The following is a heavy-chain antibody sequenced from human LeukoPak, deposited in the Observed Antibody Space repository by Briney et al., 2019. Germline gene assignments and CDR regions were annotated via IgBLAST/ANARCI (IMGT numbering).Heavy chain of an antibody. D-gene: IGHD3-10*01. CDR2: INPNSGGT. J-gene: IGHJ6*02. CDR3: ARESSGSGSSWVRGMDV. V-gene: IGHV1-2*02. CDR1: GYTFTGYY. Sequence: ASVKVSCKASGYTFTGYYMHWVRQAPGQGLEWMGWINPNSGGTNYAQKFQGRVTMTRDTSISTAYMELSRLRSDDTAVYYCARESSGSGSSWVRGMDVWGQGTTVTVSS.